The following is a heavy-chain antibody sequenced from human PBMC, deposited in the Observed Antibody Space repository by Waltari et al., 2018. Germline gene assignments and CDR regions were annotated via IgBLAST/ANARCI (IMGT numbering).Heavy chain of an antibody. CDR2: IHYSGST. V-gene: IGHV4-31*03. Sequence: QVQLQESGPGLIKPSQTLSLPCTVSVGSVSSDSSYWVWVRQLPGKGLAWIGYIHYSGSTFYSPSLQSRITMSVDTSENQFSLKLSSVTAADTAVYYCARGGYDSSGYHFNTWGQGTLITVSS. CDR1: VGSVSSDSSY. D-gene: IGHD3-22*01. J-gene: IGHJ4*02. CDR3: ARGGYDSSGYHFNT.